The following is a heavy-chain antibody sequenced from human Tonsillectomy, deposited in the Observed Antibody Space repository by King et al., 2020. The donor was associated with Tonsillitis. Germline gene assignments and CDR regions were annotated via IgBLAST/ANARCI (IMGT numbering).Heavy chain of an antibody. V-gene: IGHV4-34*01. CDR1: GGSFSDYY. J-gene: IGHJ6*02. D-gene: IGHD1-1*01. CDR3: ARTTSYHSPLCGMDV. CDR2: INHSGST. Sequence: VQLQQWGAGLLKPSETLSLSCAVYGGSFSDYYWNWIRQPPGKGLEWLGEINHSGSTKDNPSLNSRVTISVDTSKNQFALKLSSVTAAYTAVYYCARTTSYHSPLCGMDVWGQGTTVTVSS.